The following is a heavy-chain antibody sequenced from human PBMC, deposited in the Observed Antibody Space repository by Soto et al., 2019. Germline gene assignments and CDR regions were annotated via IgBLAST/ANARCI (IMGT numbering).Heavy chain of an antibody. D-gene: IGHD3-10*01. V-gene: IGHV3-30-3*01. Sequence: QVQLVESGGGVVQPGRSLRLSCAASGFTFNNYAMHWVRQAPGKGLEWVAVISYDGGSKYYADSVKGRFTISRDNSKNTLYLQMNSLRAEDTAVYYCARERGNREGSFDYWGQGTLVTVSS. J-gene: IGHJ4*02. CDR2: ISYDGGSK. CDR3: ARERGNREGSFDY. CDR1: GFTFNNYA.